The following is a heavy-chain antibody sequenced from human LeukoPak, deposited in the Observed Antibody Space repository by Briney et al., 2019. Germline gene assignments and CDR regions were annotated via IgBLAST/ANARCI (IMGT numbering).Heavy chain of an antibody. CDR1: GSSISSSSYY. CDR3: ARTGPRAAAGPYYYYYYMDV. Sequence: SETLSLTCTVSGSSISSSSYYWGWIRQPPGKGLEWIGGIYYSGSTYYNPSLKSRVTISVDTSKNQFSLKLSSVTAADTAVYYCARTGPRAAAGPYYYYYYMDVWGKGTTVTVSS. J-gene: IGHJ6*03. V-gene: IGHV4-39*07. CDR2: IYYSGST. D-gene: IGHD6-13*01.